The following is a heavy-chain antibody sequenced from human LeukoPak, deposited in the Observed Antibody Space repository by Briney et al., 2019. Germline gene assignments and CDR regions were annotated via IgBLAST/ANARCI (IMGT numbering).Heavy chain of an antibody. CDR2: ISSSGSTI. V-gene: IGHV3-48*03. J-gene: IGHJ6*04. Sequence: GGSLRLSCAASGFSFSSYEMNWVRQAPGKGLEWVSYISSSGSTIYYADSVKGRFTISRDNAKNSLYLQMNSLRAEDTAVYYCAELGITMIGGVWGKGTTVTISS. D-gene: IGHD3-10*02. CDR1: GFSFSSYE. CDR3: AELGITMIGGV.